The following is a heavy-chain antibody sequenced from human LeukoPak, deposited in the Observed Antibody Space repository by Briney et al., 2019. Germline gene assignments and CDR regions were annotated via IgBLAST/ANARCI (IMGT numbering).Heavy chain of an antibody. CDR3: ARDYGSGSYHYYYYGMDV. D-gene: IGHD3-10*01. Sequence: NPSETLSLTCTVSGGSISSSSYYWGWIRQPPGQGLEWIGSIYYSGSTYYNPSLKRRVTISVDTSKNQFSLKLSSVTAADTAVYYCARDYGSGSYHYYYYGMDVWGQGTTVTVSS. CDR1: GGSISSSSYY. J-gene: IGHJ6*02. CDR2: IYYSGST. V-gene: IGHV4-39*01.